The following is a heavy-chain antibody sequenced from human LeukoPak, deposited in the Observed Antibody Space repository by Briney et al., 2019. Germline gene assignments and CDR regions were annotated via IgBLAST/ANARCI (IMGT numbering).Heavy chain of an antibody. CDR3: AKDGGSGWFSWFDP. CDR1: GFTFSSYG. Sequence: PGRSLRLSCAASGFTFSSYGMHWVRQAPGKGLEWVAVISYDGSNKHYADSVKGRFTISRDNSKNTRYLQMNSLRAEDTAVYYCAKDGGSGWFSWFDPWGQGTLVTVSS. V-gene: IGHV3-30*18. CDR2: ISYDGSNK. J-gene: IGHJ5*02. D-gene: IGHD6-19*01.